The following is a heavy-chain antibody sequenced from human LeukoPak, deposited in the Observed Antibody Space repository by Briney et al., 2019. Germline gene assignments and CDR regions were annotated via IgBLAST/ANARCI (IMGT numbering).Heavy chain of an antibody. CDR2: INRDGNST. Sequence: GGSLSLSCGASGTTLFRYYMQWVRQATGRGLVWVSCINRDGNSTSYADSVEGRFTIYRDNAKNTLYLQMNSVRREHTSVSYWASIAARRTSDFWGQGTLVSVSS. CDR3: ASIAARRTSDF. J-gene: IGHJ4*02. CDR1: GTTLFRYY. D-gene: IGHD6-6*01. V-gene: IGHV3-74*01.